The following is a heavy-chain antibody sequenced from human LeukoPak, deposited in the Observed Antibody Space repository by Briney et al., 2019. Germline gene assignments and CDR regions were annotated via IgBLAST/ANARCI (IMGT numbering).Heavy chain of an antibody. V-gene: IGHV4-31*03. CDR1: GGSISSGGYS. CDR3: ARGDRFYDY. J-gene: IGHJ4*02. CDR2: IYYSGST. D-gene: IGHD2/OR15-2a*01. Sequence: PSETLSLTCTVSGGSISSGGYSWSWIRQHPGKGLEWIGYIYYSGSTYYNPSLKSRVTISVDTSKNQFSLKLSSVTAADTAVYYCARGDRFYDYWGQGTLVTVSS.